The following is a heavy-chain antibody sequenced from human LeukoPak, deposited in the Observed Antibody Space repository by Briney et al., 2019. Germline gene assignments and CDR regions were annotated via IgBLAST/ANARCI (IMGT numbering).Heavy chain of an antibody. J-gene: IGHJ5*02. CDR3: AREDNYDFWSGEPTP. CDR1: GGSISSYY. D-gene: IGHD3-3*01. V-gene: IGHV4-4*07. Sequence: SETLSLTCTVSGGSISSYYWSWIRQPAGKGLEWIGRIYTSGSTNYNPSLKSRVTISVDTSKNQFSLKLSSVTAADTAVYYCAREDNYDFWSGEPTPWGQGTLVTVSS. CDR2: IYTSGST.